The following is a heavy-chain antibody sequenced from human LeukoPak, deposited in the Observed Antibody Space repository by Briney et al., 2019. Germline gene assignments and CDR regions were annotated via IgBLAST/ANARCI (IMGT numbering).Heavy chain of an antibody. J-gene: IGHJ4*02. CDR1: GFIFSNYG. V-gene: IGHV3-33*06. D-gene: IGHD4-17*01. Sequence: GGSLRLSCAASGFIFSNYGMHWVRQAPGKRLEWVAVIWNDGSETFHADSVKGRFRIARDNSKNTLYLQMNSLRAEDTAVYYCAKGATFGDYILDFWGQGTLVTVSS. CDR3: AKGATFGDYILDF. CDR2: IWNDGSET.